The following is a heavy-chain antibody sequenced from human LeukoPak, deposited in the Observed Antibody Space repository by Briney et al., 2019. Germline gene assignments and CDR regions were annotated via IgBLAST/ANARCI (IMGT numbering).Heavy chain of an antibody. V-gene: IGHV1-69*13. CDR2: RIPIFDKI. Sequence: SVKVSCKASGDTFSDYTISWLRQAPGQGLEWMGGRIPIFDKIKYAQKFQGRVTITADGDTTAYMELSGLTSEDTAMYYCARDCSGTTCYLPAGTFDLWGQGTMVAVSS. J-gene: IGHJ3*01. D-gene: IGHD2-2*01. CDR1: GDTFSDYT. CDR3: ARDCSGTTCYLPAGTFDL.